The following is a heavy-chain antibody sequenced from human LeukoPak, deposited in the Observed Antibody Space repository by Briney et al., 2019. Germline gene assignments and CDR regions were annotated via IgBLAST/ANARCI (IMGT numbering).Heavy chain of an antibody. CDR1: RFIFGSYG. V-gene: IGHV3-30*18. CDR3: AKDHSGSYYPNWFDP. CDR2: ISYDESNK. D-gene: IGHD3-10*01. J-gene: IGHJ5*02. Sequence: PGGSLRLSCAAYRFIFGSYGMHWVRQAPGKGLEWVAVISYDESNKYYADSVKGRFTISRDNSKNTLYLQMNSLRAEDTAVYYCAKDHSGSYYPNWFDPWGQGTRVTVSS.